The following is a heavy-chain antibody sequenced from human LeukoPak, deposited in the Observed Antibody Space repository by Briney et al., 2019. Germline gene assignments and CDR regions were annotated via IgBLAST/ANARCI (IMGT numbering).Heavy chain of an antibody. J-gene: IGHJ4*02. CDR2: INPNSGGT. D-gene: IGHD2-2*01. V-gene: IGHV1-2*02. Sequence: GASVKVSCKASGYTFTGYYMHWVRQAPGQGLEWMVWINPNSGGTNYAQKFQGRVTMTRDTSISTAYMELSRLRSDDTAVYYCAREEGYCSSTSCSAPFDYWGQGALVTVSS. CDR1: GYTFTGYY. CDR3: AREEGYCSSTSCSAPFDY.